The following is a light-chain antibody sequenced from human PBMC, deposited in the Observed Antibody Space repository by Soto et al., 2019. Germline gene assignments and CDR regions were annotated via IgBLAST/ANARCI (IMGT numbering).Light chain of an antibody. CDR1: SGDVGAYNF. CDR3: SSFTTTDILV. CDR2: DVI. J-gene: IGLJ3*02. V-gene: IGLV2-14*03. Sequence: QSVLTQPASVSGSLGQSITISCTGTSGDVGAYNFVSWFQHYPGKAPKIILYDVISRPSGVSNRFSGSKSGNTATLTISGLQAEDEANYYCSSFTTTDILVLGGGTQLTVL.